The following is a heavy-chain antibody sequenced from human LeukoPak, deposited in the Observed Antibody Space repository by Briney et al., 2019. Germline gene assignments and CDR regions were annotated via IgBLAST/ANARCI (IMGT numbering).Heavy chain of an antibody. CDR3: AKDRNSGSYLGDAFDI. D-gene: IGHD1-26*01. Sequence: GGSLRLSCAASGFTFSGYWMNWVRQAPGKGLEWVANINQDGSEKNYVDSVKGRFTISRDNAKNSLYLQMNSLRAEGTAVYYCAKDRNSGSYLGDAFDIWGQGTMVTVSS. CDR2: INQDGSEK. J-gene: IGHJ3*02. V-gene: IGHV3-7*03. CDR1: GFTFSGYW.